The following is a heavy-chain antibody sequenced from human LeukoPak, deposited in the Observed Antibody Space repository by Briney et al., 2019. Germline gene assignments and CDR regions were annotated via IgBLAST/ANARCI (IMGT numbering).Heavy chain of an antibody. D-gene: IGHD3-10*01. Sequence: SETLSLTCTVSGGSISSGDYYWSWIRQPPGKGLEWIGYIYYSGSTYYNPSLKSRVTISVDTSKNQFSLKLSSVTAADTAVYYCARGHGGRGERTRHQLDLWGQGTMVTVSS. V-gene: IGHV4-30-4*01. CDR3: ARGHGGRGERTRHQLDL. J-gene: IGHJ5*02. CDR2: IYYSGST. CDR1: GGSISSGDYY.